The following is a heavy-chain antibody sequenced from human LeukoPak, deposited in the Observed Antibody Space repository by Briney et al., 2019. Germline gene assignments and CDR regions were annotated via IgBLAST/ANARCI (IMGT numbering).Heavy chain of an antibody. V-gene: IGHV4-59*01. CDR3: ARTPATTWTNHFDY. D-gene: IGHD4-17*01. J-gene: IGHJ4*02. CDR1: GGSISTYY. Sequence: PSETLSLTCTVSGGSISTYYWNWIRQSPGKGLEWIGYMYYSGSTNYNPSLKSRVTISVDTSKNGSSLKLSSVTAADTAVYYCARTPATTWTNHFDYWGQGTLVTVSS. CDR2: MYYSGST.